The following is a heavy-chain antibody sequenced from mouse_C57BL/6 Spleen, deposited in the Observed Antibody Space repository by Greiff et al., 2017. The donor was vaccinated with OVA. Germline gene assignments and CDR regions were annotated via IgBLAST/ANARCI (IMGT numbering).Heavy chain of an antibody. CDR3: ARQGYGSRIDY. D-gene: IGHD1-1*01. J-gene: IGHJ2*01. V-gene: IGHV3-6*01. Sequence: VQLQQSGPGLVKPSQSLSLTCSVTGYSITSGYYWNWIRQFPGNKLEWMGYISYDGSNNYNPSLKNRISITRDTSKNQFFLKLNSVTTEDTATYYCARQGYGSRIDYWGQGTTLTVSS. CDR2: ISYDGSN. CDR1: GYSITSGYY.